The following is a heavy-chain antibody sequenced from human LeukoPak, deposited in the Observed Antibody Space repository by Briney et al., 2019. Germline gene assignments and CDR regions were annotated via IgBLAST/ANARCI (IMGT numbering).Heavy chain of an antibody. Sequence: GGSLRLSCAASGFTFSSYAMHWVRQAPGKGLEWVAVISYDGSNKYYADSVKGRFTISRDNSKNTLYLQMNSLGAEDTAVYYCARDRRELSDYYYYGMDVWGQGTTVTVSS. V-gene: IGHV3-30*04. CDR3: ARDRRELSDYYYYGMDV. CDR1: GFTFSSYA. D-gene: IGHD2-15*01. CDR2: ISYDGSNK. J-gene: IGHJ6*02.